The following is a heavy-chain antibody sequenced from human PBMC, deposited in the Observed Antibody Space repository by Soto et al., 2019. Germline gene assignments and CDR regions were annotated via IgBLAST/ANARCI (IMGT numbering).Heavy chain of an antibody. CDR1: GYTFTSYT. V-gene: IGHV1-3*01. CDR2: INPDNGTT. Sequence: QVQFVQSGAEVKKPGASVKISCKASGYTFTSYTMNWVRQAPGQRLEWMGWINPDNGTTKYSQKFQDRVIITRETSASTAYMDLSSLRSEDTAVYYCAGGIATGQLDPWGQGTLVTVSS. J-gene: IGHJ5*02. D-gene: IGHD2-15*01. CDR3: AGGIATGQLDP.